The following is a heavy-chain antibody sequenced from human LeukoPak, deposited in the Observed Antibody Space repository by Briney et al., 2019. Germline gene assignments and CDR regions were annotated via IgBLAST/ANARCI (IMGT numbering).Heavy chain of an antibody. D-gene: IGHD3-9*01. Sequence: ASVKVSCKASGNTFTGYYMHWVRQAPGQGLEWMGWINPNSGGTNYAQKFQGRVTMTRDTSISTAYMELSRLRSDDTAVYYCARGERILTGYSYDYWGQGTLVTVSS. CDR3: ARGERILTGYSYDY. CDR2: INPNSGGT. CDR1: GNTFTGYY. J-gene: IGHJ4*02. V-gene: IGHV1-2*02.